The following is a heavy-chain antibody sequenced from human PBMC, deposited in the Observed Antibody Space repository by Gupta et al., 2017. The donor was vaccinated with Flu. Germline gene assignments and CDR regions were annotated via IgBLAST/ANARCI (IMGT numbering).Heavy chain of an antibody. V-gene: IGHV4-34*01. CDR2: SNLSGSS. J-gene: IGHJ6*03. D-gene: IGHD3-3*01. CDR3: ASRVTKYYYLDV. CDR1: GWSFSDYY. Sequence: QVQLQQWGAGLLKPSETLSLTCAVYGWSFSDYYWSWIRQTQGEGLGWIGESNLSGSSNYNPSLKSRAAISLDRSKNQFSLKLSSVTAADTAVYYCASRVTKYYYLDVWGKGTPVTVSS.